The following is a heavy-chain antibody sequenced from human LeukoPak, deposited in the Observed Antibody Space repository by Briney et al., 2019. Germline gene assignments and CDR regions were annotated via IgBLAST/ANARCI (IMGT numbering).Heavy chain of an antibody. CDR3: ARTTTLGAHAPYYFDY. Sequence: PSETLSLTCTVSGVSISSYYWSWIRQPPGKGLEWIGYIYYSGSTNYNPSLKSRVTISVDTSKNQFSLKLSSVTAADTAVYYCARTTTLGAHAPYYFDYWGQGTLVTVSS. CDR1: GVSISSYY. D-gene: IGHD1-1*01. V-gene: IGHV4-59*01. CDR2: IYYSGST. J-gene: IGHJ4*02.